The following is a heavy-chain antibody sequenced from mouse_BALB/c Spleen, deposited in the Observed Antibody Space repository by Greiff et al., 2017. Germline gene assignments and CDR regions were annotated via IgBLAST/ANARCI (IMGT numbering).Heavy chain of an antibody. D-gene: IGHD2-14*01. Sequence: EVKVEESGGGLVQPGGSMKLSCVASGFTFSNYWMNWVRQSPEKGLEWVAEIRLKSNNYATHYAESVKGRFTISRDDSKSSVYLQMNNLRAEDTGIYYCTRPLYYRSAWFAYWGQGTLVTVSA. CDR1: GFTFSNYW. CDR3: TRPLYYRSAWFAY. V-gene: IGHV6-6*02. J-gene: IGHJ3*01. CDR2: IRLKSNNYAT.